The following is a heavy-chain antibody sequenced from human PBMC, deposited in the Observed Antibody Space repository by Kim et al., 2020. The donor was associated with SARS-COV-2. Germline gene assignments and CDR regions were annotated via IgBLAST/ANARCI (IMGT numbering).Heavy chain of an antibody. Sequence: GGSLRLSCAASGFTVSSNYMSWVRQAPGKGLEWVSVIYSGGSTYYADSVKGRFTISRDNSKNTLYLQMNSLRAEDTAVYYCARDKSGYEEDIWGQGTMVTVSS. CDR1: GFTVSSNY. CDR2: IYSGGST. D-gene: IGHD5-12*01. CDR3: ARDKSGYEEDI. V-gene: IGHV3-53*01. J-gene: IGHJ3*02.